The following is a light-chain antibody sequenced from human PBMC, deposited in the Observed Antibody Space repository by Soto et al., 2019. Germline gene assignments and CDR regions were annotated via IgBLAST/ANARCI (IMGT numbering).Light chain of an antibody. CDR3: QQYGDQPPT. J-gene: IGKJ1*01. Sequence: EVVWTQSPATLSVSPGDRATLSCRASQYIGSAVAWYHQRSGQAPRLLIFDASIGVPTPAARFSGSVSEKEFTLTISSMESADFAVYLCQQYGDQPPTFGQGTKV. V-gene: IGKV3-15*01. CDR2: DAS. CDR1: QYIGSA.